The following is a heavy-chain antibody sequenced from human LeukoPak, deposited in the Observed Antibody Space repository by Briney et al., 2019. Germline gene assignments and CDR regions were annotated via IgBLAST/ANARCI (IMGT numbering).Heavy chain of an antibody. CDR2: ISDDGTNK. D-gene: IGHD4-23*01. CDR3: AKNGGTTASFDY. Sequence: GGSLRLSCAASGFTFSSYGMHWVRQAPDKGLEWVAVISDDGTNKYYTDSVKGRFTISRDNSKNTLYLQMNSLRAEDTAVYYCAKNGGTTASFDYWGQGTLVTVSS. V-gene: IGHV3-30*18. J-gene: IGHJ4*02. CDR1: GFTFSSYG.